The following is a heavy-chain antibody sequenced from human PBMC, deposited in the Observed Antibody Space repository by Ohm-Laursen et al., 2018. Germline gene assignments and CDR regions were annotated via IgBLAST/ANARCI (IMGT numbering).Heavy chain of an antibody. V-gene: IGHV3-53*01. CDR1: GFTVSSIY. J-gene: IGHJ4*02. D-gene: IGHD1-14*01. CDR3: TRDPESVGPAFAN. CDR2: IYSGGST. Sequence: SLRLSCAASGFTVSSIYMSWVRQAPGKGLEWVSVIYSGGSTYYIDSVKGRFTTSRDNSKSTLYLQLNTLRAEDTAIYYCTRDPESVGPAFANWGQGTPVTVSS.